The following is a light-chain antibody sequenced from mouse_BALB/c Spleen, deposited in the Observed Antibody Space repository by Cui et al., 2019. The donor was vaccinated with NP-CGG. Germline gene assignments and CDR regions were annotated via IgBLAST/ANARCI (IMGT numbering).Light chain of an antibody. CDR2: GTN. CDR3: ALWYSNHWV. J-gene: IGLJ1*01. CDR1: TGAVTTSNY. V-gene: IGLV1*01. Sequence: QALLRQEYVLTTSPGETVTLTCRSSTGAVTTSNYANWVQEKPDHLFTGLIGGTNNRAPGVPARFSGSLIGDKAALTVTGAQTEDEAIYFCALWYSNHWVFGGGTKLTVL.